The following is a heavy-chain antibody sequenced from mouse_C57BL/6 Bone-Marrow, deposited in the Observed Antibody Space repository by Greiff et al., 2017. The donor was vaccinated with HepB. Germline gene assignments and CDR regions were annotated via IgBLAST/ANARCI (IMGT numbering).Heavy chain of an antibody. V-gene: IGHV1-82*01. CDR2: IYPGDGDT. CDR1: GYAFSSSW. J-gene: IGHJ3*01. CDR3: ARSYFSFAY. Sequence: QVHVKQSGPELVKPGASVKISCKASGYAFSSSWMNWVKQRPGKGLEWIGRIYPGDGDTNYNGKFKGKATLTADKSSSTAYMQLSSLTSEDSAVYFCARSYFSFAYWGQGTLVTVSA. D-gene: IGHD2-10*01.